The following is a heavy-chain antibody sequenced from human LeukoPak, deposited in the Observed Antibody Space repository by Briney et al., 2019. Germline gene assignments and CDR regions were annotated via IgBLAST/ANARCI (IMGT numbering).Heavy chain of an antibody. Sequence: ASVKVSCKASGYTFTGHAMNWVRQAPGQGPEWMGYINTKTGNPTYAQGFTGRFVFSLDTSFSTAYLQISSLKPEDTGVYYCAKGGWVAVTGMDSWGQGTLVTVSS. D-gene: IGHD6-19*01. CDR2: INTKTGNP. J-gene: IGHJ4*02. CDR3: AKGGWVAVTGMDS. CDR1: GYTFTGHA. V-gene: IGHV7-4-1*02.